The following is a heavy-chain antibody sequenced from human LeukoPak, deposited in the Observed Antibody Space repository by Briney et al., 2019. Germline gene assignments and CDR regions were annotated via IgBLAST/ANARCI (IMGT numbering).Heavy chain of an antibody. J-gene: IGHJ4*02. V-gene: IGHV4-61*08. CDR2: IYYTGST. D-gene: IGHD6-13*01. Sequence: MSSQTLSLTCTVSGGSISSGDYYWSWIRQPPGKGLEWIGYIYYTGSTNYNPSLKSRVTISVDTSKNQFSLKLSSVTAADTAVYYCARDRPGGSSLDYWGQGTLVTVSS. CDR3: ARDRPGGSSLDY. CDR1: GGSISSGDYY.